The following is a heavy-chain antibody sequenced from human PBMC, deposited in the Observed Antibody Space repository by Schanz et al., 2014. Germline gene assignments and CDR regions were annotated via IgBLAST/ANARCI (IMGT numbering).Heavy chain of an antibody. CDR1: GFTVSSNY. D-gene: IGHD6-6*01. V-gene: IGHV3-66*04. CDR2: IYGGGIT. Sequence: EVQLVESGGGLVQPGGSLRLSCAASGFTVSSNYMSWVRQAPGKGLEWVSVIYGGGITYYAHSVKGSFTISRDSSRNTLYLQRNTLRAEDPAVYYCARPPPPYSSSPYYWYYGMDVWGQGTTVTVSS. J-gene: IGHJ6*02. CDR3: ARPPPPYSSSPYYWYYGMDV.